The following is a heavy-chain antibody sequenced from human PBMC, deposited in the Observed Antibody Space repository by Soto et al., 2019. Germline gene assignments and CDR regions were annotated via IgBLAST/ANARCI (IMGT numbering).Heavy chain of an antibody. CDR2: IRNKRRSYTT. D-gene: IGHD2-8*01. V-gene: IGHV3-72*01. Sequence: EVQLVESGGGLVQPGGSLRLSCAASGFTFSDHHMDWVRQAPGKGLEWVGRIRNKRRSYTTEYAASVKGRFTISRDDSQNLLYLQMNSLKTEDTAVEWCANSLGANGHWGQGTLVTVSS. CDR3: ANSLGANGH. CDR1: GFTFSDHH. J-gene: IGHJ4*02.